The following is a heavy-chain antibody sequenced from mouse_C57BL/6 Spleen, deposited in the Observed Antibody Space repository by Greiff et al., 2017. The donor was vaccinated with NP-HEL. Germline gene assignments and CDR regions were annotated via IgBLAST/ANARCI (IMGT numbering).Heavy chain of an antibody. CDR1: GYTFTSYY. CDR2: IYPDSGNT. J-gene: IGHJ4*01. CDR3: ARSPAQGPHYYAMDY. Sequence: QVQLQQPGPELVKPGASVKISCKASGYTFTSYYIHWVKQRPGQGLEWIGWIYPDSGNTKYNEKFKGKATLTVDTSSSTAYMQLSSLTSEDSAVSYGARSPAQGPHYYAMDYWGQGTSVTVSS. D-gene: IGHD3-2*02. V-gene: IGHV1-66*01.